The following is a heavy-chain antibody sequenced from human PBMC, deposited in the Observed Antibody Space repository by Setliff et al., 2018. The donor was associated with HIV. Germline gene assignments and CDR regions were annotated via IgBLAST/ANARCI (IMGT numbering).Heavy chain of an antibody. CDR3: TTVHYCSSTRCYIFDN. V-gene: IGHV3-15*01. Sequence: PGGSLRLSCAASGFTFSGDSVNWVRQAPGKGLEWVGRIKSTGADGPTAYAAPMKGRFTISRDDSKNMLSLQMNSLKTEDTAVYYCTTVHYCSSTRCYIFDNWGPGTLVTVSS. D-gene: IGHD2-2*02. J-gene: IGHJ4*02. CDR2: IKSTGADGPT. CDR1: GFTFSGDS.